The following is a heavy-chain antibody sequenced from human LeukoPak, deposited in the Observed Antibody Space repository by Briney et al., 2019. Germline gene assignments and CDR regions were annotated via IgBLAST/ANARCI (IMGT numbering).Heavy chain of an antibody. CDR1: GFTFSSYW. CDR2: INSDGSST. D-gene: IGHD4-17*01. V-gene: IGHV3-74*01. J-gene: IGHJ4*02. CDR3: AREPLNGDPYFDY. Sequence: GGSLRLSCAASGFTFSSYWMHWVRQAPGKGLVWVSRINSDGSSTSYADSVKGRFTISRDNAKNTLYLQMNSLRAEDTAVYYCAREPLNGDPYFDYWGQGTLVTVSS.